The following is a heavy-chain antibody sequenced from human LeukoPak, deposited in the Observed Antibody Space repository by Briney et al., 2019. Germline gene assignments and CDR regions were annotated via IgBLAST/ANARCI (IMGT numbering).Heavy chain of an antibody. CDR3: ARDGITFSPFDY. CDR2: IIPIFGTA. Sequence: GASVKVSCKASGGTFSSYAISWVRQAPGQGLEWMGRIIPIFGTANYAQKFQGRVTITTDESTSTAYMELSSLRSEDTAVYYCARDGITFSPFDYWGQGTLVTVSS. J-gene: IGHJ4*02. D-gene: IGHD1-14*01. V-gene: IGHV1-69*05. CDR1: GGTFSSYA.